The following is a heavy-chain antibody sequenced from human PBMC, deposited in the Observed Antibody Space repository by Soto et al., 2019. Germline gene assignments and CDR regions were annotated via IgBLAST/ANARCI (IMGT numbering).Heavy chain of an antibody. V-gene: IGHV1-18*01. D-gene: IGHD3-9*01. CDR3: ARDPLGYFDPITPDY. CDR2: ISAYNGNT. CDR1: GYTFTSYG. J-gene: IGHJ4*02. Sequence: QVPLVQSGAEVKKPGASVKVSCKASGYTFTSYGISWVRQAPGQGLEWMGWISAYNGNTNYAQKLQGRVTMTTDTSTCTAYMELRSLRSDDTAVYYCARDPLGYFDPITPDYSGQGTLVTVSS.